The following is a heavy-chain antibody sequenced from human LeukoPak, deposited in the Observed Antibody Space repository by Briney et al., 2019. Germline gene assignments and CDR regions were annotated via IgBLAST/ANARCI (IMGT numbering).Heavy chain of an antibody. Sequence: GGSLRLSCAAPGFTFSDYYMSWIRQAPGKGLEWVLYISSSGSTIYYADSVKGRFTISRDNAKNSLYLQMNSLRAGDTAVYYCARVRITMVRGPDVPDYWGQGTLVTVSS. CDR1: GFTFSDYY. CDR2: ISSSGSTI. V-gene: IGHV3-11*01. D-gene: IGHD3-10*01. CDR3: ARVRITMVRGPDVPDY. J-gene: IGHJ4*02.